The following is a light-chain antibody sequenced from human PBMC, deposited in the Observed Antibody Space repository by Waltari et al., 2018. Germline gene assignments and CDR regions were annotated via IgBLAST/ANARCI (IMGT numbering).Light chain of an antibody. CDR3: QQPPGT. V-gene: IGKV1-9*01. J-gene: IGKJ4*01. CDR1: RDIRNY. Sequence: DIQLTQSPSFLSASVGDRFTFTCRASRDIRNYLAWYQQKSGKAPKLLIFAASTLQSGVPSRFSGSGSGTEFTHTSSSLQPEDLATYYCQQPPGTFGGGTKVEIK. CDR2: AAS.